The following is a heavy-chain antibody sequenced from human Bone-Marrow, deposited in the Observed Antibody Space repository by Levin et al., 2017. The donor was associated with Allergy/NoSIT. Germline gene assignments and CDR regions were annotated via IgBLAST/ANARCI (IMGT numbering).Heavy chain of an antibody. J-gene: IGHJ6*02. V-gene: IGHV4-39*01. CDR3: ARHGALWFGWGMDV. D-gene: IGHD3-10*01. CDR1: GGSISSSSYY. Sequence: SQTLSLTCTVSGGSISSSSYYWGWIRQPPGKGLEWIGSIYYSGSTYYNPSLKSRVTISVDTSKNQFSLKLSSVTAADTAVYYCARHGALWFGWGMDVWGQGTTVTVSS. CDR2: IYYSGST.